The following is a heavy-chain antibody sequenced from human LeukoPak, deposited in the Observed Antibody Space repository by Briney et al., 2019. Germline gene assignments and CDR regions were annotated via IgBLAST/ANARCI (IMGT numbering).Heavy chain of an antibody. CDR1: GFTVSSNY. J-gene: IGHJ5*02. D-gene: IGHD2-2*01. V-gene: IGHV3-66*01. CDR3: AGGCSSTSCYAGPSFWFDP. CDR2: IYSGGST. Sequence: TGGSLRLSCAASGFTVSSNYMSWVRQAPGKGLEWVSVIYSGGSTYYADSVKGRFTISRDNAKNSLYLQMNSLRAEDTAVYYCAGGCSSTSCYAGPSFWFDPWGQGTLVTVSS.